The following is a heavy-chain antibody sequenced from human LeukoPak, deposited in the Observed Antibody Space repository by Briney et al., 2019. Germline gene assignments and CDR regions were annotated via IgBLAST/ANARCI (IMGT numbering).Heavy chain of an antibody. V-gene: IGHV3-23*01. CDR3: AKDRYDYSNYRPFLGGTTFFDY. Sequence: GGSLRLSCAASGFTFSSYAMSWVRQAPGKGLEWVSAISGSGGSTYYADSVKGRFTISRDNSKNTLYLQMNSLRAEDTAVYYCAKDRYDYSNYRPFLGGTTFFDYWGQGTLVTVSS. CDR1: GFTFSSYA. CDR2: ISGSGGST. D-gene: IGHD4-11*01. J-gene: IGHJ4*02.